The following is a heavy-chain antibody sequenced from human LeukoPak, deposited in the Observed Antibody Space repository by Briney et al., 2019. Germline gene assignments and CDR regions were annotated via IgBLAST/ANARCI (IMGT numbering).Heavy chain of an antibody. CDR3: ARSPSAVAGLNWFNP. V-gene: IGHV6-1*01. Sequence: TSQTLSPTCAISGDSVSSNSAAWNWIRQSPSRGLEWLGRTYYRSKWYNDYAVSVKSRITINPDTSKNQFSLQLNSVTPEDTAVYYCARSPSAVAGLNWFNPWGQGTLVTVSS. CDR2: TYYRSKWYN. J-gene: IGHJ5*02. CDR1: GDSVSSNSAA. D-gene: IGHD6-19*01.